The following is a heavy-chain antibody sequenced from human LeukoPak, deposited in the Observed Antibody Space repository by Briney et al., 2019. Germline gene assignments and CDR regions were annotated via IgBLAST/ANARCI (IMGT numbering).Heavy chain of an antibody. J-gene: IGHJ4*02. CDR3: AKDKGYCSGGSCEGYFDY. V-gene: IGHV3-9*01. CDR1: GFTFDDYA. Sequence: GGSLRLSCAASGFTFDDYAMHWVRQAPGKGLEWVSGISWNSGSIGYADSVKGRFTISRDNAKNSPYLQMNSLRAEDTALYYCAKDKGYCSGGSCEGYFDYWGQGTLVTVSS. D-gene: IGHD2-15*01. CDR2: ISWNSGSI.